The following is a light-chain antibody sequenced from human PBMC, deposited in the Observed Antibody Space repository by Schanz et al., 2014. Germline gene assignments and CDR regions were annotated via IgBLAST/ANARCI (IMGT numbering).Light chain of an antibody. CDR3: CSYAGSPYV. CDR2: GDN. J-gene: IGLJ1*01. Sequence: QSALTQPASVSASPGQSITISCTGTATDIGGTYLVSWYQQNPGEAPKLLILGDNHRPSGVSNRFSGSKSANTASLTISGLQAEDDADYYCCSYAGSPYVFGTGTKLTVL. CDR1: ATDIGGTYL. V-gene: IGLV2-23*01.